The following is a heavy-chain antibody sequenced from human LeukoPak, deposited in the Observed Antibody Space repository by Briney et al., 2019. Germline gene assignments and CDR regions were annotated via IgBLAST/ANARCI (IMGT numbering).Heavy chain of an antibody. J-gene: IGHJ4*02. CDR2: INHSGST. D-gene: IGHD1-1*01. Sequence: KPSETLSLTCAVYGGSFSGYYWSWIRQPPGKGLEWIGEINHSGSTNYNPSLKSRVTISVDTSKNQFSLKLSFVTAADTAVYYCARGRRTDYWGQGTLVTVSS. CDR1: GGSFSGYY. CDR3: ARGRRTDY. V-gene: IGHV4-34*01.